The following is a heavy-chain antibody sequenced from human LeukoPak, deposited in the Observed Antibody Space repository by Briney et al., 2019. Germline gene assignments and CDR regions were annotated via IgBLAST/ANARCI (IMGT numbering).Heavy chain of an antibody. CDR2: INHSGST. CDR3: ARGRRLIDY. J-gene: IGHJ4*02. V-gene: IGHV4-34*01. Sequence: SETLSLTCAVYGGSFSGYYWSWIRQPPGKGLEWIGEINHSGSTNYNPSLKSRVTISVDTSKTQFSLKLSSVTAADTAVYYCARGRRLIDYWGQGTLVTVSS. CDR1: GGSFSGYY.